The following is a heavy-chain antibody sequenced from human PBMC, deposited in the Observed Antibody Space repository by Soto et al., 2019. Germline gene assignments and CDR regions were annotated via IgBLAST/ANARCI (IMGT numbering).Heavy chain of an antibody. CDR3: ARVRGYCSSTSCSRYYFDY. V-gene: IGHV4-34*01. D-gene: IGHD2-2*01. J-gene: IGHJ4*02. CDR2: INLSGRT. CDR1: GGSFSGYY. Sequence: QVQLQQWGAGLLKPSETLSLTCAVYGGSFSGYYWSWIRQPPGKGLEWSGEINLSGRTNYNPSLNCRVTISVATSKNPFYLKLSSVTAADTAVYYCARVRGYCSSTSCSRYYFDYWGQGTLVTVSS.